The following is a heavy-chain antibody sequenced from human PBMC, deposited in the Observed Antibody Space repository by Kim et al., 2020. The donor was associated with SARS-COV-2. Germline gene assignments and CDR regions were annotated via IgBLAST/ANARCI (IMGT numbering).Heavy chain of an antibody. Sequence: GGSLRLSCAASGFTFSSYGMHWVRQAPGKGLEWVAVISYDGSNKYYADSVKGRFTISRDNSKNTLYLQMNSLRAEDTAVYYCAKPLRPDDYVWGSYRYTSSGANDYWGQGTLVTVSS. J-gene: IGHJ4*02. CDR3: AKPLRPDDYVWGSYRYTSSGANDY. CDR2: ISYDGSNK. CDR1: GFTFSSYG. V-gene: IGHV3-30*18. D-gene: IGHD3-16*02.